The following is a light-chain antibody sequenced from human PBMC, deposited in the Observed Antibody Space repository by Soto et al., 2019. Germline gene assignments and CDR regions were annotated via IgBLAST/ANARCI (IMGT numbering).Light chain of an antibody. V-gene: IGKV3-20*01. J-gene: IGKJ2*03. CDR3: QQYGNSPPYS. Sequence: EIVLTQCPGSLSLSPGEGATLSCRASQSVSTTYLAWYQLKPGQAPRLVIYATSSRAAGIPDRFRGSGSGTEFTLTISSLEPEDVGVYFCQQYGNSPPYSFGQGTKLEIK. CDR2: ATS. CDR1: QSVSTTY.